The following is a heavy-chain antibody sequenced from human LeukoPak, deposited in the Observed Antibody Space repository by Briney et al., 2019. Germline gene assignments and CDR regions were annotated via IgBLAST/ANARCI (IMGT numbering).Heavy chain of an antibody. CDR3: ARDVGVTSKVY. CDR1: GFTVSSNY. V-gene: IGHV3-53*01. Sequence: PGGSLRLSCAASGFTVSSNYMSWVRQAPGKGLEWVSVIYSGGSTYYADSVKGRFTISRDNSKNTLYLQMNSLRAEDTAVYYCARDVGVTSKVYWGQGTLVTVSS. J-gene: IGHJ4*02. D-gene: IGHD1-26*01. CDR2: IYSGGST.